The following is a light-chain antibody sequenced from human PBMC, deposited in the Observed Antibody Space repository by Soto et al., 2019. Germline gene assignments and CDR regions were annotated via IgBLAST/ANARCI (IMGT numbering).Light chain of an antibody. CDR1: QSISNH. J-gene: IGKJ1*01. CDR2: AAS. CDR3: QQSYSSPPT. Sequence: DIQMTQSPSSLSASVEDRVIITCRASQSISNHLNWYQQKPGKAPKLLIFAASSLQSGVPSRFRGSRSGPDFTLTISSLQPEDFATYYRQQSYSSPPTFGQGTKVDIK. V-gene: IGKV1-39*01.